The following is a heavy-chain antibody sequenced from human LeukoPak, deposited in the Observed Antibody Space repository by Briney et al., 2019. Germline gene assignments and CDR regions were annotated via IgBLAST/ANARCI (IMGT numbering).Heavy chain of an antibody. CDR2: INHSGST. CDR3: ASGYKRAYYYYGMDV. CDR1: GGSFSGYY. V-gene: IGHV4-34*01. J-gene: IGHJ6*02. Sequence: SETLSLTCAVYGGSFSGYYWSWIRQPPGXXXXWIGEINHSGSTNYNPSLKSRVTISVDTSKNQFSLKLSSVTAADTAVYYCASGYKRAYYYYGMDVWGQGTTVTVSS. D-gene: IGHD1-1*01.